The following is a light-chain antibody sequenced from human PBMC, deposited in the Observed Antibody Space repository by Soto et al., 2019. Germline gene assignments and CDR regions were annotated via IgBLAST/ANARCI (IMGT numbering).Light chain of an antibody. Sequence: EIVLTQSPATLSLSPGESATLSCGASQSVDSSYLAWYQQKPGLAPRLLIYDASSRATGIPDRFSGSGSGTDFTFTISRLEPEDFAVYYCQQYGSWPITFGQGTRLEIK. CDR3: QQYGSWPIT. J-gene: IGKJ5*01. V-gene: IGKV3D-20*01. CDR2: DAS. CDR1: QSVDSSY.